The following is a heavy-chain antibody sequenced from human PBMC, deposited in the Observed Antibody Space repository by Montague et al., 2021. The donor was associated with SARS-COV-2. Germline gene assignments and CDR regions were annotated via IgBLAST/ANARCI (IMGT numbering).Heavy chain of an antibody. Sequence: SETLSLTCAVYGGSLSGSLWYWIRQSHGKGMGRIGEGNHSGSANYNPNLARRVNISVDMSKTQFSLNLLSVTAADTALSFCAGRTDKWHWYYYTGLDVWGQGTTVTVSS. CDR2: GNHSGSA. V-gene: IGHV4-34*01. J-gene: IGHJ6*02. CDR3: AGRTDKWHWYYYTGLDV. CDR1: GGSLSGSL. D-gene: IGHD5-12*01.